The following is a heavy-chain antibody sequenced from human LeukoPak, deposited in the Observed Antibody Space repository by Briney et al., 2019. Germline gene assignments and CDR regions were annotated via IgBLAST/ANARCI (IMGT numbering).Heavy chain of an antibody. J-gene: IGHJ4*02. D-gene: IGHD3-10*01. CDR3: ARDSSMLRGPLVIYYFDF. Sequence: GGSLRLSCSASDFNFVTYAMSWVRQAPGEGLEWVSTISGGGDVTYYADSVKGRFTISRDNSKNTRYLQMNSLRVEDTAFYYCARDSSMLRGPLVIYYFDFWGQGTLVTVSS. CDR1: DFNFVTYA. V-gene: IGHV3-23*01. CDR2: ISGGGDVT.